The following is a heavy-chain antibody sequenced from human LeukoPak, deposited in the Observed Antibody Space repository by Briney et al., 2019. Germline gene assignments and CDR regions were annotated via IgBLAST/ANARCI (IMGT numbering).Heavy chain of an antibody. CDR2: ISSSSSYI. CDR1: GFTFSSYS. Sequence: AGGSLRLSCAASGFTFSSYSMNWVRQAPGKGLEWVSSISSSSSYIYYADSVKGRFTISRDNAKNSLYLQMNSLGAEDTAVYHCARGPVVPAAIGAFDIWGQGTMVTVSS. V-gene: IGHV3-21*01. CDR3: ARGPVVPAAIGAFDI. D-gene: IGHD2-2*01. J-gene: IGHJ3*02.